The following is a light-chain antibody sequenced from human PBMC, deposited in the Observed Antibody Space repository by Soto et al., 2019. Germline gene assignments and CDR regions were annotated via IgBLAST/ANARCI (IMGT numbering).Light chain of an antibody. CDR1: QSVSSSY. J-gene: IGKJ4*01. CDR2: GAS. CDR3: SQHGRPSLT. Sequence: EIVLTQSPGTLSLSPGERATLSCRASQSVSSSYLAWYQQKPGQAPRLPIYGASSRATGIPERFSGNGSGTDFSLLIRSPGPLDFAGDYCSQHGRPSLTFGGGTKVEIK. V-gene: IGKV3-20*01.